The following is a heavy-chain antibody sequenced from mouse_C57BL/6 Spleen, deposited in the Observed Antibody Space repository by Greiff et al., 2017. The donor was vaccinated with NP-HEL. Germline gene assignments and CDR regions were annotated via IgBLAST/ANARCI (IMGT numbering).Heavy chain of an antibody. J-gene: IGHJ4*01. CDR3: ARSGWLLGTNYAKDY. D-gene: IGHD2-3*01. CDR1: GYAFSSSW. V-gene: IGHV1-82*01. CDR2: IYPGDGDT. Sequence: VKLQESGPELVKPGASVKISCKASGYAFSSSWMNWVKQRPGKGLEWIGRIYPGDGDTNYNGKFKGKATLTADKSSSTAYMQLSSLTSEDSAVYFCARSGWLLGTNYAKDYWGQGTTVTVSS.